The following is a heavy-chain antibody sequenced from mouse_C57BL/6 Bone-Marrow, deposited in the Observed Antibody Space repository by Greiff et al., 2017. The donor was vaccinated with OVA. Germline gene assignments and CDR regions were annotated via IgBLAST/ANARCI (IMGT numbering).Heavy chain of an antibody. D-gene: IGHD1-1*01. CDR2: ISDGGSYT. J-gene: IGHJ3*01. Sequence: EVQLVESGGGLVKPGGSLKLSCAASGFTFSSYAMSWVRQTPEKRLEWVATISDGGSYTYYPDNVKGRFTISRDNAKNNLYLQMSHLKSEDTAMYYCARFPYYYGSSYGFAYWGQGTLVTVSA. CDR3: ARFPYYYGSSYGFAY. V-gene: IGHV5-4*01. CDR1: GFTFSSYA.